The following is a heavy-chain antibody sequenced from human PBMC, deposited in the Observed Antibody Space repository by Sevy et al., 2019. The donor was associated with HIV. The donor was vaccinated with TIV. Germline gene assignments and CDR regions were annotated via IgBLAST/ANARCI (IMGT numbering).Heavy chain of an antibody. J-gene: IGHJ4*02. D-gene: IGHD3-22*01. CDR2: IIPIFGTA. CDR1: GGTFSSYA. V-gene: IGHV1-69*13. CDR3: ARGPPYYYDSSGYPHAYYFDY. Sequence: ASVKVPCKASGGTFSSYAISWVRQAPGQGLEWMGGIIPIFGTANYAQKFQGRVTITADESTSTAYMELSSLRSEDTAVYYCARGPPYYYDSSGYPHAYYFDYWGQGTLVTVSS.